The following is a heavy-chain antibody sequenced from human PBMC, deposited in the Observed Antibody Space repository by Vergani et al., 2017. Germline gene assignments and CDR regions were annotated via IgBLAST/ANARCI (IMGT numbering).Heavy chain of an antibody. CDR2: IWYDGSNK. Sequence: QVQLVESGGGVVQPGRSLRLSCAASGFTFSSYGMHWVRQAPGKGLEWVAVIWYDGSNKYYADSVKGRFTISRDNSKNTLYLQMNSLRAEDTAVYYCARDSPPGYSYGVQYYYYGMDVWGQGTTVTVSS. CDR1: GFTFSSYG. V-gene: IGHV3-33*01. CDR3: ARDSPPGYSYGVQYYYYGMDV. J-gene: IGHJ6*02. D-gene: IGHD5-18*01.